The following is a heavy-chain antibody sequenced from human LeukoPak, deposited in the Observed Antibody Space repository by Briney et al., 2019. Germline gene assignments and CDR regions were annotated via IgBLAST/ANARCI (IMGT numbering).Heavy chain of an antibody. J-gene: IGHJ5*02. CDR1: GGSISSSSYY. CDR2: IYYSGST. Sequence: ASETLSLTCTVSGGSISSSSYYWGWIRQPPGKGLEWIGSIYYSGSTYYNPSLKSRVTISVDTSKNQFSLKLSSVTAADTAVYYCARDKYSTKQTEYNWFDPWGQGTLVTVSS. D-gene: IGHD6-6*01. CDR3: ARDKYSTKQTEYNWFDP. V-gene: IGHV4-39*07.